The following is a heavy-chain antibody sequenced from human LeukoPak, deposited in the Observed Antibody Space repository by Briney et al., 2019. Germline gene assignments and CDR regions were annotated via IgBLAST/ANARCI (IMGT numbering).Heavy chain of an antibody. D-gene: IGHD3-22*01. J-gene: IGHJ4*02. Sequence: GGSLRLSCAASGFTFNNAWMNWVRQAPGKGLEWVSTISGHGDTTYDADSVKGRFTISRDNSKNTMFLQMSSLRAEDTAIYYCAKAIDSRGYWYERGADYWGQGTLVTVSS. CDR3: AKAIDSRGYWYERGADY. V-gene: IGHV3-23*01. CDR1: GFTFNNAW. CDR2: ISGHGDTT.